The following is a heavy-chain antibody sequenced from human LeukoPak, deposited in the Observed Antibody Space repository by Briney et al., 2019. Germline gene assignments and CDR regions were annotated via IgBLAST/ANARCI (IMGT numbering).Heavy chain of an antibody. CDR3: AKDSSSSNYYYGMDV. CDR2: ISDDGSNK. V-gene: IGHV3-30*18. CDR1: GFTFSSYG. D-gene: IGHD6-6*01. J-gene: IGHJ6*02. Sequence: GRSLGLSCAASGFTFSSYGMHWVRQAPGKGLEWVAVISDDGSNKYYVDSVKGRVTISRDNSKNTLFLQMNSLRAEDTAVYYCAKDSSSSNYYYGMDVWGQGTTVTVSS.